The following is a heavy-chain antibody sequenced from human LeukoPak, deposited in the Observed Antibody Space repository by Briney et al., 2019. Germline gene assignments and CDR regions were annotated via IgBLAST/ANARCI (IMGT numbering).Heavy chain of an antibody. J-gene: IGHJ3*02. CDR2: IYYSGST. CDR3: ARVRGYDTTRDAFSM. V-gene: IGHV4-59*01. CDR1: GGSISSYY. D-gene: IGHD3-3*01. Sequence: SETLSLTCTVSGGSISSYYWSWIRQPPGKGLEWIGYIYYSGSTNYNPSLKSRVTISVDTSKNQFSLKLSSVTAADTAVYFCARVRGYDTTRDAFSMWGQGTMVSVSS.